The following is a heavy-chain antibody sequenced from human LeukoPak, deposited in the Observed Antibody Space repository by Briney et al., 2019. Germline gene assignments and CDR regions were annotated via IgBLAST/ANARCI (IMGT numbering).Heavy chain of an antibody. CDR3: ARGRYSSLGFDI. CDR1: GFTFSSYS. Sequence: GGSLRLSCAASGFTFSSYSMKWVRQAPGKGLEWVSSISSSSYTYYADSVKGRFTISRDNAKNSLYLQMNSLRAEDTAVYYCARGRYSSLGFDIWGQGTMVTVSS. V-gene: IGHV3-21*01. CDR2: ISSSSYT. J-gene: IGHJ3*02. D-gene: IGHD6-13*01.